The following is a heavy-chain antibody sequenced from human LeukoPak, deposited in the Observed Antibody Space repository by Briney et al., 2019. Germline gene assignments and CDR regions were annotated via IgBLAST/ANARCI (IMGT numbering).Heavy chain of an antibody. CDR2: IWYDGSNK. V-gene: IGHV3-33*01. CDR3: AREDYGDYVVDY. J-gene: IGHJ4*02. Sequence: PGGSLRLSCVVSGFTFSSYGMHWVRQAPGKGLEWVAVIWYDGSNKYYADSVKGRFTISRDNSKNTLYLQMNSLRAEDTAVYYCAREDYGDYVVDYWGQGTLVTVSS. D-gene: IGHD4-17*01. CDR1: GFTFSSYG.